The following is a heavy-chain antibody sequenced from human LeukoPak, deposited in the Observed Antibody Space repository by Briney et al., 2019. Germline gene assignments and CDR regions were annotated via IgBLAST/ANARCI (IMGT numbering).Heavy chain of an antibody. V-gene: IGHV1-69*13. CDR3: ARGAMPGGIVATGPPRGPYYYYGMDV. CDR2: IIPIFDTA. J-gene: IGHJ6*02. CDR1: GGTCSSYS. Sequence: SVKISCKASGGTCSSYSISWVRHAPGQERVWMGGIIPIFDTANNAQKFQGRVTITADEPTSQAYMELSSLRSEDTAVYYCARGAMPGGIVATGPPRGPYYYYGMDVWGQGTTVTVSS. D-gene: IGHD5-12*01.